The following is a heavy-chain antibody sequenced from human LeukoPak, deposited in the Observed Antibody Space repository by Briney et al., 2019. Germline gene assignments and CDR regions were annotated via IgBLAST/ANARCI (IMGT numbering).Heavy chain of an antibody. Sequence: GGSLRLSCAASGFIFSSYGMHWVRQAPGKGLEWVAFIRYDGSNTYYADSVKGRFTISRDNSKITLYLQMNNLRADDTAVYYCAREVGPYDYWGQGTLVTVSS. CDR1: GFIFSSYG. J-gene: IGHJ4*02. CDR3: AREVGPYDY. V-gene: IGHV3-30*02. D-gene: IGHD1-26*01. CDR2: IRYDGSNT.